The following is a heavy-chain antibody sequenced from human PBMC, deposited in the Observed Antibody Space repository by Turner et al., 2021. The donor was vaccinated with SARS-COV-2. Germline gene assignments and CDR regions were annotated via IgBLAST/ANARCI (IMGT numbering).Heavy chain of an antibody. V-gene: IGHV4-34*01. CDR2: FHPYGTT. CDR1: GGSLSGYY. Sequence: QVQLQQWGAGPLKPSETLSLICAVNGGSLSGYYWTWIRQPPGKGLEWIGEFHPYGTTYYNPSLKSRVSMSVDTSKNQFSLKLNSVTAADTAFYYCARGDDPRKSGVVWGQGTLVTVSS. D-gene: IGHD3-3*01. CDR3: ARGDDPRKSGVV. J-gene: IGHJ4*02.